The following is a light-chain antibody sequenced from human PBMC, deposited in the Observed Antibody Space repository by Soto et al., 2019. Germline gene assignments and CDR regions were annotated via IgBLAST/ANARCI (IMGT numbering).Light chain of an antibody. CDR2: DAS. Sequence: DIQMTQSPSTLSASVGDRVTITCRASQSISSWLAWYQQKPGKAPKFLIYDASSLESGVPSRFSGSGSGTEFTLAISSLQPDDFETYYCQQYPGTFGQGTKLEIK. V-gene: IGKV1-5*01. J-gene: IGKJ2*01. CDR1: QSISSW. CDR3: QQYPGT.